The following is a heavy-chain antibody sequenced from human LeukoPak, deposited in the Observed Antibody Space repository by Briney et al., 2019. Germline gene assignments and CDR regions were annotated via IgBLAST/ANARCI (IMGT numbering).Heavy chain of an antibody. V-gene: IGHV3-30*18. Sequence: PGGSLRLSCAASGFTFSSYGMHWVRQAPGKGLEWVAVILYDGSNKYYADSVKDRFTISRDNPKNTLYLQMNSLRAEDTAVYHCAKDFYYGSTQDYYYGMDVWGQGTTVTVSS. D-gene: IGHD3-10*01. CDR3: AKDFYYGSTQDYYYGMDV. CDR2: ILYDGSNK. CDR1: GFTFSSYG. J-gene: IGHJ6*02.